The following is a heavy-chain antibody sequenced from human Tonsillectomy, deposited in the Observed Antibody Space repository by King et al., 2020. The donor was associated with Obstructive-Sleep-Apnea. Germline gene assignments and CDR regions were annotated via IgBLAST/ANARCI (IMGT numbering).Heavy chain of an antibody. J-gene: IGHJ3*02. CDR2: VYWNEDD. CDR1: AFSLSTTGVG. V-gene: IGHV2-5*01. Sequence: ITLKESGHILMKPTQTLTLTCTLSAFSLSTTGVGLGWVRQPPGKALEWLAFVYWNEDDHYNPSLRSRLSITKDTSKNQVVLTMTNMDPVDTATYYCLQRLTNTIPAHIFGIWGQGKMVTVSS. CDR3: LQRLTNTIPAHIFGI. D-gene: IGHD3-9*01.